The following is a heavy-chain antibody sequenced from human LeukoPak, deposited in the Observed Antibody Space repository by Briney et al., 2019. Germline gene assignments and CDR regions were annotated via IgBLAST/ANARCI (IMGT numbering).Heavy chain of an antibody. D-gene: IGHD3-22*01. CDR3: ASTLYYYDSSGYYYRGAFDI. V-gene: IGHV4-39*07. CDR2: IYYSGST. CDR1: GGSISSSSYY. Sequence: PSETLSLTCTVSGGSISSSSYYWGWIRQPPGKGLEWIGSIYYSGSTHYNPSLKSRVTISVDTSKNQFSLKLSSVTAADTAVYYCASTLYYYDSSGYYYRGAFDIWGQGTMVTVSS. J-gene: IGHJ3*02.